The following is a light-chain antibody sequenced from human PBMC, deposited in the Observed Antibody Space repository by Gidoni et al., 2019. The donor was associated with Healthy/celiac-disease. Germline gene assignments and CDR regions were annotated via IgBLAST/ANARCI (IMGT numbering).Light chain of an antibody. CDR3: QQYGSSPPIT. V-gene: IGKV3-20*01. Sequence: DIVFTQSPGTLSLSPGERATLSCRASQRVSNSYLDWYQQKPGQAPRLLIYGASSRATGIPDRFSGSGSGTDFTLTISRLEPEDFAVYYCQQYGSSPPITFGQGTRLEIK. CDR1: QRVSNSY. J-gene: IGKJ5*01. CDR2: GAS.